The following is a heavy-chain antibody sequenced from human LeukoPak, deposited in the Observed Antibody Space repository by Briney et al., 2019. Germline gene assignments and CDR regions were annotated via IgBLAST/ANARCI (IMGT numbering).Heavy chain of an antibody. V-gene: IGHV4-39*07. CDR2: IYYSGTS. CDR1: SGSISNGGYY. D-gene: IGHD2-8*02. J-gene: IGHJ6*02. Sequence: SETLSLTCNVYSGSISNGGYYWDWIRQPPGKGLEWIGSIYYSGTSYYNPSLTSRVTISVDTSKNQFSLKLSSVTAADTAVYYCARVRTGDYGMDVWGQGTTVTVSS. CDR3: ARVRTGDYGMDV.